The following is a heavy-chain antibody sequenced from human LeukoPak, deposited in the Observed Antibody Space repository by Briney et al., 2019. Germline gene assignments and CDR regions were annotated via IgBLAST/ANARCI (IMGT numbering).Heavy chain of an antibody. CDR3: ARASSGSYRY. Sequence: GPSVKVSCKASGYTFTGYYIHWVRQAPGQGLEWMGIINPSGGSTSYAQKFQGRVTMTRDTSTSTVYMELSSLRSEDTAVYYCARASSGSYRYWGQGTLVTVSS. CDR1: GYTFTGYY. D-gene: IGHD1-26*01. CDR2: INPSGGST. V-gene: IGHV1-46*01. J-gene: IGHJ4*02.